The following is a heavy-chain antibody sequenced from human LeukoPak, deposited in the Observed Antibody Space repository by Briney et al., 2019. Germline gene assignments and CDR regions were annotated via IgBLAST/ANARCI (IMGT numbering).Heavy chain of an antibody. Sequence: ASVKVSCKASGYTFTIYDNNWVRQATGQGLEWMGWMNPNSGNTGYAQKFQGRVTMTRNTSISTAYMELSSLRSEDTAVYYCARAGILTGYFYYYYMDVWGKGTTVTISS. J-gene: IGHJ6*03. D-gene: IGHD3-9*01. CDR3: ARAGILTGYFYYYYMDV. V-gene: IGHV1-8*01. CDR1: GYTFTIYD. CDR2: MNPNSGNT.